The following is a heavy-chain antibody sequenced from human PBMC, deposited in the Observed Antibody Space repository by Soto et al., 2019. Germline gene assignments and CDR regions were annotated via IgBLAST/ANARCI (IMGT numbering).Heavy chain of an antibody. CDR3: ARELPGHDFWSGYSPYYYYGMDV. J-gene: IGHJ6*02. Sequence: GGSLRLSCAASGFTFSSYSMNWVRQAPGKGLEWVSAISGSGGSTYYADSVKGRFTISRDNSKNTLYLQMNSLRAEDTAVYYCARELPGHDFWSGYSPYYYYGMDVWGQGTTVTVSS. CDR2: ISGSGGST. D-gene: IGHD3-3*01. CDR1: GFTFSSYS. V-gene: IGHV3-23*01.